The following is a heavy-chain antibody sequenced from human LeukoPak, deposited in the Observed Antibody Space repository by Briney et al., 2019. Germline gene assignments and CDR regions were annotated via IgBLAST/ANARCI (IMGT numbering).Heavy chain of an antibody. Sequence: PGGSLRLSCAASGFTFDDYAMHWVRQAPGKGLEWVSGISGNSGSIGYADSVKGRFTISRDNAKNSLYLQMNSLRTEDTALYYCTKYEGSMIVLPFHYCGEGTLVTVS. CDR3: TKYEGSMIVLPFHY. CDR1: GFTFDDYA. J-gene: IGHJ4*02. CDR2: ISGNSGSI. D-gene: IGHD3-22*01. V-gene: IGHV3-9*01.